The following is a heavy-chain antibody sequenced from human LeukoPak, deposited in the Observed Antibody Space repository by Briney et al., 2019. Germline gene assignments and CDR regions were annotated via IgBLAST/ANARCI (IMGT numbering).Heavy chain of an antibody. J-gene: IGHJ6*03. CDR3: AREVDPELRSYYYYMDV. Sequence: PSETLSLTCTVSGGSISSYYWSWIRQPPGKGLEWIGYIYYSGSTNYNPSLKSRVTISVDRSKNQFSLKLSSVTAADTAVYYCAREVDPELRSYYYYMDVWGKGTTVTVSS. CDR1: GGSISSYY. D-gene: IGHD1-7*01. CDR2: IYYSGST. V-gene: IGHV4-59*12.